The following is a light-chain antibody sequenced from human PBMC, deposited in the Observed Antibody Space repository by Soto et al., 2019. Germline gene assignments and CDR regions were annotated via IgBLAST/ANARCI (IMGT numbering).Light chain of an antibody. J-gene: IGKJ1*01. Sequence: DIQLTQSPSFLSASVGYIVTITCRASQGISSYFAWYQQKPRKAPKLLIYAATTLQSGGLSRFSGSGSGTEFTLTISSLQPEDDATYYCQQLNSYPPWTFGQGTKVEIK. V-gene: IGKV1-9*01. CDR1: QGISSY. CDR2: AAT. CDR3: QQLNSYPPWT.